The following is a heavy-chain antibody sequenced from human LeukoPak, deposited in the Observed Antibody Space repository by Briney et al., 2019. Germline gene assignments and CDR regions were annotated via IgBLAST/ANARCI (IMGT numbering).Heavy chain of an antibody. CDR3: AAATYLEYYFDY. Sequence: ASVKVSFKASGFTFTSSAMLWVRQARGQRLEWIGWIVVGSGNTNYAQKFQERVTITRDMSTSTAYMELSSLRSEDTAVYYCAAATYLEYYFDYWGQGTLVTVSS. CDR1: GFTFTSSA. V-gene: IGHV1-58*02. J-gene: IGHJ4*02. D-gene: IGHD2-2*02. CDR2: IVVGSGNT.